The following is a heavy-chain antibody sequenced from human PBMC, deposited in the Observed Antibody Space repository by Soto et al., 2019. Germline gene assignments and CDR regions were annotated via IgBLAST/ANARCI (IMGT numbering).Heavy chain of an antibody. Sequence: QVQLVQSGAEVKKPGASVKVSCKASGYTFTSYGISWVRQAPGQGLEWMGWISAYNGNTNYAQKLQGRVTMTTDTSTSTAYMELRSLRSDDTAVYYCAREVTYYDILTGYFPYYNWFDPWGQGTLVTVSS. D-gene: IGHD3-9*01. CDR2: ISAYNGNT. V-gene: IGHV1-18*01. J-gene: IGHJ5*02. CDR1: GYTFTSYG. CDR3: AREVTYYDILTGYFPYYNWFDP.